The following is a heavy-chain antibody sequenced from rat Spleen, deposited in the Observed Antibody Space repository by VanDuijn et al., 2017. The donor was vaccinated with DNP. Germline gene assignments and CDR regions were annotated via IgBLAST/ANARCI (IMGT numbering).Heavy chain of an antibody. CDR2: ISTSGSRA. J-gene: IGHJ2*01. D-gene: IGHD5-1*01. CDR3: TREDWVLDY. CDR1: GFTFSDYA. V-gene: IGHV5S23*01. Sequence: EVQLMESGGGLVQPGNSLKLSCAASGFTFSDYAMAWVRQAPKKGLEWVATISTSGSRAYYPDSVKGRFTISRDDAKSSLYLQMNSLRSEDTATYYCTREDWVLDYWGQGVMVTVSS.